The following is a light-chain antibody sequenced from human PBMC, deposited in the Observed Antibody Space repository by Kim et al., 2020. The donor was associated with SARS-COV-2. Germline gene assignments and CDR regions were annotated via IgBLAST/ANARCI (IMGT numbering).Light chain of an antibody. CDR2: DAP. Sequence: SPGERATLSGRASQSVSSCSAWYQQNPGQAPRLLIYDAPTRATGIPARFSGSGSGTDFTLTISGLEPEDFAVYYCQQRSNWPPITFGPGTKVDIK. J-gene: IGKJ3*01. CDR1: QSVSSC. CDR3: QQRSNWPPIT. V-gene: IGKV3-11*01.